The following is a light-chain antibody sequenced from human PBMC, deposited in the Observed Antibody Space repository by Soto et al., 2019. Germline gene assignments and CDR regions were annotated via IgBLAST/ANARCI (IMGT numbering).Light chain of an antibody. CDR2: AAS. Sequence: IQLTQSPSFLSASVGDRVTITCRASQDIAIYLAWYQQKPGEAPKLLIYAASTLYGGVPSRFSGSGSGTDFALTTTSLQAEDFATYYCQQLRMYPLTFGGGTKVDIK. V-gene: IGKV1-9*01. J-gene: IGKJ4*01. CDR1: QDIAIY. CDR3: QQLRMYPLT.